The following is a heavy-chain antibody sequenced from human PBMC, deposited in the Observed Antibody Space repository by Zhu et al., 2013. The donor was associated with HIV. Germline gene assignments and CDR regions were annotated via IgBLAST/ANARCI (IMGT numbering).Heavy chain of an antibody. J-gene: IGHJ3*02. CDR1: GYTFTSYY. D-gene: IGHD3-10*01. Sequence: QVQLVQSGAEVKKPGASVKVSCKASGYTFTSYYMHWVRQAPGQGLEWMGIINPSGGSTSYAQKFQGRVTMTRDTSTSTVYMELSSLRSEDTAVYYCARVPGAGVPVAPDAFDIWGQGTMVTVSS. CDR2: INPSGGST. V-gene: IGHV1-46*01. CDR3: ARVPGAGVPVAPDAFDI.